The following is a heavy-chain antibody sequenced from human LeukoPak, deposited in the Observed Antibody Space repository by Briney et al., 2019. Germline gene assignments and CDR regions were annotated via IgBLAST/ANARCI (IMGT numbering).Heavy chain of an antibody. J-gene: IGHJ4*02. CDR2: ISGSGGST. V-gene: IGHV3-23*01. Sequence: QSGGSLRLSCAASGFTFSSYAMSWVRQAPGKGLEWVSAISGSGGSTYYADSVKGRFTISRDNSKNTLHLQMNSLRAEDTAVYYCAREKAGTATLGNYWGQGTLVTVSS. CDR1: GFTFSSYA. CDR3: AREKAGTATLGNY. D-gene: IGHD1-7*01.